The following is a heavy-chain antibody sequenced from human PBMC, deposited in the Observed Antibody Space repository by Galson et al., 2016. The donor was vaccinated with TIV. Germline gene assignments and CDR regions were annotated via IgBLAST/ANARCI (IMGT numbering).Heavy chain of an antibody. J-gene: IGHJ6*02. CDR1: GYTFTSFW. D-gene: IGHD3-22*01. Sequence: QSGAEVKKPGESLKISCKCSGYTFTSFWIGWVRQLPGRGLEWMGIIYPRDSQTRYSPSFQGQVTMSADKSIRTAYLQWSSLKASDTAIYYRARDAPVSQSDSSVYLPSRYNYYAMDVWGQGTTVTVSS. CDR2: IYPRDSQT. V-gene: IGHV5-51*01. CDR3: ARDAPVSQSDSSVYLPSRYNYYAMDV.